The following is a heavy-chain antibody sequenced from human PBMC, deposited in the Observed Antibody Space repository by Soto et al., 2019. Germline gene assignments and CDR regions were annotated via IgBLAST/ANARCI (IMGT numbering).Heavy chain of an antibody. D-gene: IGHD4-17*01. V-gene: IGHV4-59*01. CDR3: ARGMPATVTNRRFYYYGMDV. CDR1: GGSIRSSY. CDR2: IYYSGST. J-gene: IGHJ6*02. Sequence: DALSLTCTGSGGSIRSSYWSWIRQPPGEGLEWIGYIYYSGSTNYNPSLKSRVTISVDTSKNQFSLKLSSVTAADTAVYYCARGMPATVTNRRFYYYGMDVWGQGTTVTVSS.